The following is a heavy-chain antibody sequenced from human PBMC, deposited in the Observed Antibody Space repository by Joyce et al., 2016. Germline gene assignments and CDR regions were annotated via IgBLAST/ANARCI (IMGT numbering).Heavy chain of an antibody. D-gene: IGHD3-10*01. J-gene: IGHJ6*02. V-gene: IGHV4-30-2*01. CDR2: IHHSVSE. CDR1: GGSISSGGYS. Sequence: QVQLQESGSRLLRPSQTLSLTCTVYGGSISSGGYSLSWIRQPPGKGLEWIGYIHHSVSEYYTSALRRRLTLSVDTAKNQLFLKLTSVTAADTAVYFCASSSGNYYHVPSSYYAMDVWGQGTTVTVSS. CDR3: ASSSGNYYHVPSSYYAMDV.